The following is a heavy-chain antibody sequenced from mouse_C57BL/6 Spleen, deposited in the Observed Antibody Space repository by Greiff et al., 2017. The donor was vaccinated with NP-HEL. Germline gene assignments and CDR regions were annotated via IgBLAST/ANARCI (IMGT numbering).Heavy chain of an antibody. CDR3: ARGLTGTDFDY. Sequence: DVQLVESGGSLVKPGGSLKLSCTTSGFTFSSYAMSWFRQTPEKRLEWVATISGGGSYTYYPDNVKGRFTISRDNAQNNLYLQMSHLKSEDTAMYYCARGLTGTDFDYWGQGTTLTVSS. CDR1: GFTFSSYA. D-gene: IGHD4-1*01. CDR2: ISGGGSYT. J-gene: IGHJ2*01. V-gene: IGHV5-4*01.